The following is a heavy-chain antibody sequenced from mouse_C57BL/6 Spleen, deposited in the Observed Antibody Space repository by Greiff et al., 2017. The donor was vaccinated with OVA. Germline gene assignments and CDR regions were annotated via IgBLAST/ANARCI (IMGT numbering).Heavy chain of an antibody. J-gene: IGHJ2*01. CDR3: ARWDYVSSYGDY. Sequence: VQLQQSGAELARPGASVKLSCKASGYTFTSYGISWVKQRTGQGLEWIGEIYPRSGNTYYNEKFKGKATLTADKSSSTAYMELRSLTSEDSAVYFCARWDYVSSYGDYWGQGTTLTVSS. CDR2: IYPRSGNT. D-gene: IGHD1-1*01. V-gene: IGHV1-81*01. CDR1: GYTFTSYG.